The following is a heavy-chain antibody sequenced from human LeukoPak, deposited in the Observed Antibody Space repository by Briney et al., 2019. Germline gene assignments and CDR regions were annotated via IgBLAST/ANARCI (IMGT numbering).Heavy chain of an antibody. Sequence: SETLSLTCTVSGGSISRYYWSWIRRPPGKGLEWIGYVFHSGSTKYNPSLKSRVTISLDTSKKQFSLNLTSVTATDTAVYFCARHEGHCTGGNCYSNAFDVGGQGTMVTVSS. D-gene: IGHD2-15*01. CDR1: GGSISRYY. CDR2: VFHSGST. V-gene: IGHV4-59*08. J-gene: IGHJ3*01. CDR3: ARHEGHCTGGNCYSNAFDV.